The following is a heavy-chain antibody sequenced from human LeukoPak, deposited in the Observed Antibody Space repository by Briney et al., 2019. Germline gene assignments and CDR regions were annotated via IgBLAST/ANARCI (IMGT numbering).Heavy chain of an antibody. CDR2: ISGSGGST. CDR3: AKDGLYYGSGSYYRELDY. J-gene: IGHJ4*02. CDR1: GLTFSNYG. D-gene: IGHD3-10*01. Sequence: GGSLRLSCAASGLTFSNYGMSWVRQAPGKGLEWVSAISGSGGSTYYADSVKGRFTISRDNSKNTLYLQMNSLRAEDTAVYYCAKDGLYYGSGSYYRELDYWGQGTLVTVSS. V-gene: IGHV3-23*01.